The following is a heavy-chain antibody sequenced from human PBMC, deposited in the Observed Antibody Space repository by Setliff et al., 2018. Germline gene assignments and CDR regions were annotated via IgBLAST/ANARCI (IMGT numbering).Heavy chain of an antibody. CDR3: VREGVDTRLSTDYRYYMDV. D-gene: IGHD5-18*01. CDR2: TIPMFGST. V-gene: IGHV1-69*05. Sequence: GASVKVSCKASGDTFRSYGISWVRQAPGQGLEWMGGTIPMFGSTSYAQKFQGRVTIITDESTTTAYMELSGLGSEDTAVYYCVREGVDTRLSTDYRYYMDVWGKGTTVTVSS. CDR1: GDTFRSYG. J-gene: IGHJ6*03.